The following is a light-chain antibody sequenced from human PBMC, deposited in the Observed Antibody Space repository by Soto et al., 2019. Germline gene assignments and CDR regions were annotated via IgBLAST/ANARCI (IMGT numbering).Light chain of an antibody. Sequence: EIVLTQSPGTLSLSPGERATLSCRASQSVSSSYLAWYQQKPGQAPRLLIYAASSKATGIPDRFSGSGSRTHFNLTISRMEPEDFAVYYCQQYGSSHTFGQGTRLEIK. CDR3: QQYGSSHT. J-gene: IGKJ5*01. CDR2: AAS. CDR1: QSVSSSY. V-gene: IGKV3-20*01.